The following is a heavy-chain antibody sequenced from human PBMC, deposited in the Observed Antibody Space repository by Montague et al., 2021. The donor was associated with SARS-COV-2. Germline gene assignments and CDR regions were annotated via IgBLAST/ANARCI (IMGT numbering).Heavy chain of an antibody. CDR1: GGSISGGSFSSFY. CDR3: ARDAASGRWLRGRERYHFYPMDV. CDR2: IKNTGST. Sequence: SETLSLTCTVSGGSISGGSFSSFYWHRVRQAPGKGLEWIGEIKNTGSTNYKPCLRSRVTISVEKSYNKLSLTVPAATAADSGGYYCARDAASGRWLRGRERYHFYPMDVWGQGTLATVSS. J-gene: IGHJ4*02. V-gene: IGHV4-4*02. D-gene: IGHD5-12*01.